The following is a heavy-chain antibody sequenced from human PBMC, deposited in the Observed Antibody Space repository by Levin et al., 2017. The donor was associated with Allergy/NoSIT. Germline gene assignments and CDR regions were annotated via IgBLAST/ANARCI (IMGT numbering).Heavy chain of an antibody. J-gene: IGHJ6*03. V-gene: IGHV4-61*02. CDR2: IYTSGHT. CDR3: ARDPGLAVANPWSRGGNQHSYHLDV. Sequence: PSETLSLTCTVSGGSINSGSSYWSWIRQPAGKGLEWIGRIYTSGHTNYNPSLKSRVAISIDTSKNQFYLRLSSVTAADTAVYYRARDPGLAVANPWSRGGNQHSYHLDVWGKGTTVTVSS. D-gene: IGHD6-19*01. CDR1: GGSINSGSSY.